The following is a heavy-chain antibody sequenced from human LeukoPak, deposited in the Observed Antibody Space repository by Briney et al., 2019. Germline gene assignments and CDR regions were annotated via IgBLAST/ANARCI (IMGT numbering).Heavy chain of an antibody. Sequence: PSGGSLRLSCAASGFTFSSYAMSWVRQAPGKGLEWVSAISGSGGSTYYADSVKGRFTISRDNSKNTLYLQMNSLRAEDTALYYCAKDKGYYYDSSGYYFDYWGQGTLVTVSS. CDR3: AKDKGYYYDSSGYYFDY. CDR1: GFTFSSYA. D-gene: IGHD3-22*01. V-gene: IGHV3-23*01. J-gene: IGHJ4*02. CDR2: ISGSGGST.